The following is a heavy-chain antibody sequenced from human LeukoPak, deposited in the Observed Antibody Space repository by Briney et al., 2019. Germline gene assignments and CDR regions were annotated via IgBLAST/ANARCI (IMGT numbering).Heavy chain of an antibody. V-gene: IGHV1-8*01. Sequence: ASVKVSCKASGYTFTSYDINWVRQATGQGLEWMGWMNPNSGNAGYAQKFQGRVTMTRNTSISTAYMELSNLRPEDTAVYYCTTLRPYIQPRWGQGTMVTVSS. CDR2: MNPNSGNA. J-gene: IGHJ3*01. D-gene: IGHD5-18*01. CDR1: GYTFTSYD. CDR3: TTLRPYIQPR.